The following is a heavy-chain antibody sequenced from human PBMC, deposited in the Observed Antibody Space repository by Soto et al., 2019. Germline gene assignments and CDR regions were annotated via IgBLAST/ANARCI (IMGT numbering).Heavy chain of an antibody. CDR2: IYYSGST. J-gene: IGHJ2*01. CDR3: ARQLAYCGGDCYPNWYFDL. V-gene: IGHV4-39*01. CDR1: GGSISSSSYY. D-gene: IGHD2-21*02. Sequence: QLQLQESGPGLVKPSETLSLTCTVSGGSISSSSYYWGWIRQPPGKGLEWIGSIYYSGSTYYNPSLKSRVTISVDTSKNQFSLKLSSVTAADTAVYYCARQLAYCGGDCYPNWYFDLWGRGTLVTVSS.